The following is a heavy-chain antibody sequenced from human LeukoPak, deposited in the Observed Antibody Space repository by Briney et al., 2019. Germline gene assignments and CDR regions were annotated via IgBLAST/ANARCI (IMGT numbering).Heavy chain of an antibody. V-gene: IGHV4-34*01. J-gene: IGHJ5*02. Sequence: SETLSLTRAVYGGSFSGYYWSWIRQPPGKGLEWIGEINHSGSTNCNPSLKSRVTISVDTSKNQFSLKLSSVTAADTAVYYCARGEAIVVVVAADDNWFDPWGQGTLVTVSS. CDR1: GGSFSGYY. CDR2: INHSGST. D-gene: IGHD2-15*01. CDR3: ARGEAIVVVVAADDNWFDP.